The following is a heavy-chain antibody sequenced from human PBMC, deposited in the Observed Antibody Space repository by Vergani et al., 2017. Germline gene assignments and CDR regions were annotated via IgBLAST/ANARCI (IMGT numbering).Heavy chain of an antibody. D-gene: IGHD6-13*01. CDR1: GGSISSYY. Sequence: QVQLQESGPGLVKPSETLSLTCTVSGGSISSYYWSWIRQPAGKGLEWIGRIYTSGSTNYNPSLKSRVTLSVDTSKNQFSLKLSSVTAADTAVYYGARAIAAAGYYYYYYMDVWGKGTTVTVSS. J-gene: IGHJ6*03. CDR2: IYTSGST. V-gene: IGHV4-4*07. CDR3: ARAIAAAGYYYYYYMDV.